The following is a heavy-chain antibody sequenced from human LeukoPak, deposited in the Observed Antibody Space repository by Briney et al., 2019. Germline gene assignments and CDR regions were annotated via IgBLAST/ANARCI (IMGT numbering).Heavy chain of an antibody. CDR2: INPNSGGT. CDR1: GYTFTGYY. J-gene: IGHJ4*02. D-gene: IGHD4-11*01. CDR3: ARSSTVTTPVDY. Sequence: GASVKVSCKASGYTFTGYYMHWVRQAPGQGLEWMGWINPNSGGTNYAQKFQGRVTMTTDTSTSTAYMELRSLRSVDTAVYYCARSSTVTTPVDYWGQGTLVTVSS. V-gene: IGHV1-2*02.